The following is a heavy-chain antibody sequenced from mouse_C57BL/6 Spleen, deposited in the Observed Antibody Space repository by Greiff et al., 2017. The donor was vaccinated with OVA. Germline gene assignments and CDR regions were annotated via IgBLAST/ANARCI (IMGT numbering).Heavy chain of an antibody. D-gene: IGHD4-1*01. V-gene: IGHV1-69*01. CDR3: ARPRGRTAPLDY. CDR1: GYTFTSYW. J-gene: IGHJ2*01. CDR2: IDPSDSYT. Sequence: VQLQQPGAELVMPGASVKLSCKASGYTFTSYWMHWVKQRPGQGLEWIGEIDPSDSYTNYTQKFKGKSTLTVDKSSSTAYMQLSSLTSEDSAVYYCARPRGRTAPLDYWGQGTTLTVSS.